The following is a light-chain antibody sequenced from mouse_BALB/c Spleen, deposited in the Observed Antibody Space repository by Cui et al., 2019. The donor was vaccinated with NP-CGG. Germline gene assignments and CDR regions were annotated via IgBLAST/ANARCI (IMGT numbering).Light chain of an antibody. Sequence: QAVVTQESALTTSPGETVTLTCRSSTGAVTSSNYANWVQEKPDHLFTGLIGGTNNRAPGVPARFSGSLIGDKAAPTITGAQTEDEAIYFCALWYSNHWVFGGGTKLTVV. J-gene: IGLJ1*01. CDR1: TGAVTSSNY. V-gene: IGLV1*01. CDR3: ALWYSNHWV. CDR2: GTN.